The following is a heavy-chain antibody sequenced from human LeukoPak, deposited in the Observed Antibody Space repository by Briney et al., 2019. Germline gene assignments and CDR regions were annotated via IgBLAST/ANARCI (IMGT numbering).Heavy chain of an antibody. J-gene: IGHJ6*03. CDR2: MNPNSGNT. D-gene: IGHD2-21*02. V-gene: IGHV1-8*01. CDR3: ARGSYCGGDCYAADYYYYYMDV. Sequence: GASVKVSCKASGYTFTSYDINWVRQATGQGLEWMGWMNPNSGNTGYAQKFQGRVTMTRNTSISTAYMELSSLRSEDTAVYYCARGSYCGGDCYAADYYYYYMDVWGKGTTVTVSS. CDR1: GYTFTSYD.